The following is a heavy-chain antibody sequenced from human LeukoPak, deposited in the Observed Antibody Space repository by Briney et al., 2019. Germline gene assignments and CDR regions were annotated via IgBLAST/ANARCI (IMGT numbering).Heavy chain of an antibody. CDR1: GGSITSGGYS. CDR2: IFHSGNT. D-gene: IGHD3-22*01. V-gene: IGHV4-30-2*01. Sequence: SQTLSLTCAVSGGSITSGGYSWSWIRQPPGKGLEWIGFIFHSGNTYNNPSPKSRVTTSVNTSKNHCALKLNSVTAADTAVYYCARAASGYYPYWGQGTLVTVSS. J-gene: IGHJ4*02. CDR3: ARAASGYYPY.